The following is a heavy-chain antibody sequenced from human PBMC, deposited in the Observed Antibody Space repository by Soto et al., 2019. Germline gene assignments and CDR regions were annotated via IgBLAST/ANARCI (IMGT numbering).Heavy chain of an antibody. CDR2: TYYRSRWYF. V-gene: IGHV6-1*01. CDR1: GDSVSTNTAT. Sequence: SQTLSLTCDISGDSVSTNTATWDWIRQSPSRGLEWLGRTYYRSRWYFDYAVSVKSRITISPDISNNQVSLQLTSVTPDDTAIYYCVRLIGNSWLDSWGQGTRVTVSS. CDR3: VRLIGNSWLDS. D-gene: IGHD3-22*01. J-gene: IGHJ5*01.